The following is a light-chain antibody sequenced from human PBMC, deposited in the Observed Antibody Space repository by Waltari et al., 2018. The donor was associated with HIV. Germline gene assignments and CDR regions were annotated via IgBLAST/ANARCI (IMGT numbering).Light chain of an antibody. CDR1: SSHIGRTT. J-gene: IGLJ7*01. CDR2: SNK. CDR3: AAWDDSLNGRAV. V-gene: IGLV1-44*01. Sequence: QSVLTQPPSASGTPGHRVTVPCSGSSSHIGRTTVNWYQPLPGTAPKLLIYSNKQRPSGVPDRFSGSKSGTSASLAISGLQSEDEADYYCAAWDDSLNGRAVFGGGTQLTVL.